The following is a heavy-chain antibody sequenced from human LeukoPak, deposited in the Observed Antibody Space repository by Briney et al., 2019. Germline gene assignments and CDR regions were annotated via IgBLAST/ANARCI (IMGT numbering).Heavy chain of an antibody. J-gene: IGHJ4*02. V-gene: IGHV4-4*07. CDR2: IYTSGST. CDR3: ARDLDSSSSE. D-gene: IGHD6-6*01. CDR1: GGSISSYY. Sequence: PSETLSLTCTVSGGSISSYYWSWIRQPAGKGLGWIGRIYTSGSTNYNPSLKSRVTMSVDTSKNQFSLKLSSVTAADTAVYYCARDLDSSSSEWGQGTLVTVSS.